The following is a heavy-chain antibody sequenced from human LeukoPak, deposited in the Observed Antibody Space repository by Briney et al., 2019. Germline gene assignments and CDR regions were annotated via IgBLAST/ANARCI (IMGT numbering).Heavy chain of an antibody. CDR2: VSGRGDST. J-gene: IGHJ5*02. V-gene: IGHV3-23*01. D-gene: IGHD2-2*01. Sequence: GGSLRLSCAASGFTSSNYAMSWVRQTPGKGLDWVSTVSGRGDSTYYADSVKGRFTISRDNSKNTLYLQMNSLRVDDTAVYYCAKGCSPTCYSWFDPWGQGTLVTVSS. CDR3: AKGCSPTCYSWFDP. CDR1: GFTSSNYA.